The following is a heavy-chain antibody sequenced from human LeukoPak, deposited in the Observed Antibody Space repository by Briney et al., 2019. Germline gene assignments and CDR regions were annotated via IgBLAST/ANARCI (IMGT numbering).Heavy chain of an antibody. CDR3: ARDMMAYSSSSGVFGY. Sequence: SGGSLRLSCAASGFTFSDYYMSWIRQAPGKGLEWVSYISSSGSTIYYADSVKGRFTISRDNAKNSLYLQMNSLRAEDTAVYYCARDMMAYSSSSGVFGYWGQGTLVTVSS. V-gene: IGHV3-11*01. J-gene: IGHJ4*02. CDR2: ISSSGSTI. CDR1: GFTFSDYY. D-gene: IGHD6-6*01.